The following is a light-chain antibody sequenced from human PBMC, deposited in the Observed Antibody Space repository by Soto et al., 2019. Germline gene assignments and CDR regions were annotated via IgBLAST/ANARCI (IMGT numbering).Light chain of an antibody. J-gene: IGKJ1*01. CDR1: QTISSW. CDR2: KAF. CDR3: QDYNSYSEA. V-gene: IGKV1-5*03. Sequence: DIQMTQSPSTLSGSVGDRVTITCRARQTISSWLAWYQQKPGKAPKLLYYKAFTLKSGVPSRFSGSGSGTEFTITISSLQPDDCATYDCQDYNSYSEAFGQGTKVELK.